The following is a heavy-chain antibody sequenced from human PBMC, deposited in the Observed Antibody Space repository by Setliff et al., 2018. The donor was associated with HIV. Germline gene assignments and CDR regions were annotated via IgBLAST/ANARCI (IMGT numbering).Heavy chain of an antibody. J-gene: IGHJ4*02. CDR3: ARDYYDTNILDY. Sequence: PGESLKISCAASGFTFSSYGMHWVRQAPGKGLEWISYISAGSDTLYYADSVRGRFTISRDNAKNSLYLQMNSLRVEDTAVYYCARDYYDTNILDYWGQGTLVTVSS. CDR1: GFTFSSYG. V-gene: IGHV3-48*01. D-gene: IGHD3-22*01. CDR2: ISAGSDTL.